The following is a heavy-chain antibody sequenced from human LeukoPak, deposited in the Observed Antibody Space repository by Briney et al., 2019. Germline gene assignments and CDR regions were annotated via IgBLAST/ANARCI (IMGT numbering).Heavy chain of an antibody. Sequence: SVKGRFTIYRDNSKNTVYLQMSSLRAEDTAVYYCAKDWGIAVAGCDYWGQGTLVTVSS. J-gene: IGHJ4*02. D-gene: IGHD6-19*01. CDR3: AKDWGIAVAGCDY. V-gene: IGHV3-23*01.